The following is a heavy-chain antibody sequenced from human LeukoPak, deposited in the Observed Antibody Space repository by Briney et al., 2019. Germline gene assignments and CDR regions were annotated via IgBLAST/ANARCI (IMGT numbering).Heavy chain of an antibody. J-gene: IGHJ4*02. CDR2: ISSSGSYI. CDR1: GFTFSSYN. Sequence: GRSLRLSCAASGFTFSSYNMNWVRQAPGKGLEWVSSISSSGSYIYYADSVKGRFTISRDNAKNSLYLQMNSLRAEDTAVYYCATSLRTGGIFDYWGQGTLVTVSS. V-gene: IGHV3-21*01. CDR3: ATSLRTGGIFDY. D-gene: IGHD2-15*01.